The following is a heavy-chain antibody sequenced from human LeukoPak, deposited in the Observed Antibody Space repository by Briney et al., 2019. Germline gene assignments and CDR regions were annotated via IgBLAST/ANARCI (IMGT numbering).Heavy chain of an antibody. CDR1: DGSIGSYY. Sequence: SETLSLTCTVSDGSIGSYYWSWIRQPAGKGLEWIGRIYTSGSTNYNPSLKSRVTMSVGTSKNQFSLKLSSGTAADAAVYYCARGVAVAGGFNWFDPWGQGTLVTVSS. CDR3: ARGVAVAGGFNWFDP. CDR2: IYTSGST. D-gene: IGHD6-19*01. V-gene: IGHV4-4*07. J-gene: IGHJ5*02.